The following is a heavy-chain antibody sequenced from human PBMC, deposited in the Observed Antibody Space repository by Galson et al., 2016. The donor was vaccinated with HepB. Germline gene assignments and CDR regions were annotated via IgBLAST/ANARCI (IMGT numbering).Heavy chain of an antibody. CDR3: ARDGVPRDGYNIAFYYLDY. CDR2: IIPISGTT. CDR1: RGTFSSSA. V-gene: IGHV1-69*13. D-gene: IGHD5-24*01. Sequence: SVKVSCKASRGTFSSSAFSWVRQAPGQGLEWMGGIIPISGTTNYAQNFQGRVTLTADESSSTAYMELSSLRSEDTAVYYCARDGVPRDGYNIAFYYLDYWGQGTLVTVSS. J-gene: IGHJ4*02.